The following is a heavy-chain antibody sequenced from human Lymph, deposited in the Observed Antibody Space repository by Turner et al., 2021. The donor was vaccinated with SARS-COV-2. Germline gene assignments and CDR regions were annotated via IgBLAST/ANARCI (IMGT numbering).Heavy chain of an antibody. CDR3: AKDPNWYVLSAVDY. Sequence: EVQLLESGRGLVQPGGSLRLSCAASGFTFSSYAMGWVRQAPGGGLEWVSTISSSGGSTYYADSVKGRFTISRDNSKNTLYLQMSSLRAEDTAVYYCAKDPNWYVLSAVDYWGQGTLVTVSS. CDR1: GFTFSSYA. J-gene: IGHJ4*02. D-gene: IGHD1-1*01. V-gene: IGHV3-23*01. CDR2: ISSSGGST.